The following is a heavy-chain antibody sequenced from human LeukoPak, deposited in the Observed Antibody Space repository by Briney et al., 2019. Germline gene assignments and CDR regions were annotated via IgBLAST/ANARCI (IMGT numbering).Heavy chain of an antibody. J-gene: IGHJ4*02. D-gene: IGHD5-18*01. Sequence: PGGSLRLSCAASGFTLSSYGMNWVRQAPGKGLEWVSYISSRSTTIYYADSVKGRFTISRDNAKNSLYLQMNSLRAEDTAAYYCAREPYSYGFDYWGQGTLVTVSS. CDR1: GFTLSSYG. V-gene: IGHV3-48*01. CDR2: ISSRSTTI. CDR3: AREPYSYGFDY.